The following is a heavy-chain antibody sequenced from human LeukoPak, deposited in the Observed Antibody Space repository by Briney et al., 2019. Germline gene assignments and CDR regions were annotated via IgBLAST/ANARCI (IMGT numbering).Heavy chain of an antibody. D-gene: IGHD3-22*01. CDR1: GYTFTGYY. V-gene: IGHV1-2*02. J-gene: IGHJ4*02. CDR3: ARVRGYYYDSSGYSDGYYFDY. Sequence: ASVKVSCKASGYTFTGYYMHWVRQAPGQGLEWMGWINPNSGGTNYAQKFQGRVTMTRDTSISTAYMELSRLRSDDTAVYYCARVRGYYYDSSGYSDGYYFDYWGQGTLVTVSS. CDR2: INPNSGGT.